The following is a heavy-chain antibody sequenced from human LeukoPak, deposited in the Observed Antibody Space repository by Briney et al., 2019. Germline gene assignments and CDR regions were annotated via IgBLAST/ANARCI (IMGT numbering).Heavy chain of an antibody. J-gene: IGHJ4*02. CDR1: GGTFSSYS. D-gene: IGHD1-1*01. CDR3: AGDLTLTGTLGY. Sequence: ASVKVSCKASGGTFSSYSISWVRQAPGQGLEWMGRIIPILGIANYAQKFQGRVTITADKSTSTAYMELSSLRSEDTAVYYCAGDLTLTGTLGYWGQGTLVTVSS. CDR2: IIPILGIA. V-gene: IGHV1-69*04.